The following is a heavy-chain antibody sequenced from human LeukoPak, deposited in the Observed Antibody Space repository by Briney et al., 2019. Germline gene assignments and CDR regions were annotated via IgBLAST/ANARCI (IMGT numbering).Heavy chain of an antibody. J-gene: IGHJ3*02. CDR3: AKDLSYSYEI. V-gene: IGHV3-23*01. D-gene: IGHD2-15*01. Sequence: GGSLRLSCAASGFTFSSYAMSWVRQAPGKGLEWVSAISGSGGSTYYADSVKGRFTISRDNSKNTVYLEMDSLRVDDTALYRCAKDLSYSYEIWGQGTKVTVSS. CDR2: ISGSGGST. CDR1: GFTFSSYA.